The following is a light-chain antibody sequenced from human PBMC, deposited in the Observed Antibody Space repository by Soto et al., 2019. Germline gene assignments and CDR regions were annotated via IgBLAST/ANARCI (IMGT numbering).Light chain of an antibody. CDR3: CSYAGSYTFV. J-gene: IGLJ1*01. CDR1: SSDVGGYNY. Sequence: QSVLTQPRSVSGSPGQSVTISCTGTSSDVGGYNYVPWYQQYPGKAPKVMIYDVKTRPSGVPDRFSGSKSGNTASLTISGLQAEDEADYYCCSYAGSYTFVFGTGTKLTVL. CDR2: DVK. V-gene: IGLV2-11*01.